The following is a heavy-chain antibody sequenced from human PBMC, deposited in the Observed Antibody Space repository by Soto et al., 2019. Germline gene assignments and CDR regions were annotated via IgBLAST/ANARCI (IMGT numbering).Heavy chain of an antibody. CDR2: IDDSGST. CDR3: ARQGRNTRIVLIKHYATDF. CDR1: SGTISSRSHY. Sequence: SETLSLTCTVSSGTISSRSHYWAWIRQPPGKGLEWIGAIDDSGSTHYSESLKSRVTISVDTSKNQFSLKVSSVTATDTAVYYCARQGRNTRIVLIKHYATDFWGQGTAVTVSS. J-gene: IGHJ6*02. V-gene: IGHV4-39*01. D-gene: IGHD1-1*01.